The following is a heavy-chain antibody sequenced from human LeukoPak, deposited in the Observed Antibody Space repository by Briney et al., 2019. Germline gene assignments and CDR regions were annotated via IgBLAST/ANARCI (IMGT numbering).Heavy chain of an antibody. CDR3: ARTHSYDSNENWFDP. Sequence: GASVKVSCKASGYTFTSYDINWVRQATGQGLEWMGWMNPNSGNTGYAQKFQGRVTMTRNTSISTAYMELSSLRSEDTAVYYCARTHSYDSNENWFDPWGQGTLVTVSS. D-gene: IGHD3-22*01. J-gene: IGHJ5*02. CDR1: GYTFTSYD. V-gene: IGHV1-8*01. CDR2: MNPNSGNT.